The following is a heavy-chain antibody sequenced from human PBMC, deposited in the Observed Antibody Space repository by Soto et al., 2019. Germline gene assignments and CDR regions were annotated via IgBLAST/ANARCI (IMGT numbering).Heavy chain of an antibody. Sequence: QVQLQESGPGLVKHSETLSLTCTVSGGSVSSSTYSWTWIRQPPGKGLEWIGFISHSGSTKYNPSLKSRVTISVDTSKNHFSLNLNSVTAADTAVYYCATWCSVSCYYYYTMDVWGQGTTVTVSS. CDR3: ATWCSVSCYYYYTMDV. V-gene: IGHV4-61*03. J-gene: IGHJ6*02. CDR2: ISHSGST. CDR1: GGSVSSSTYS. D-gene: IGHD2-2*01.